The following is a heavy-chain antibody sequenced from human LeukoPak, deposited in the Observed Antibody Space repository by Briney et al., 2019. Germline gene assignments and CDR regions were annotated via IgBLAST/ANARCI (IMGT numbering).Heavy chain of an antibody. V-gene: IGHV1-69*13. CDR2: IIPIFGTA. J-gene: IGHJ6*02. Sequence: ASVKVSCKASGGTFSSYAIRWVRQAPGQGLEWMGGIIPIFGTANYAQKFQGRVTITADESTSTAYMELSSLRSEDTAVYYCARCGYSYGYTPNYYYYGMDVWGQGTTVTVSS. D-gene: IGHD5-18*01. CDR1: GGTFSSYA. CDR3: ARCGYSYGYTPNYYYYGMDV.